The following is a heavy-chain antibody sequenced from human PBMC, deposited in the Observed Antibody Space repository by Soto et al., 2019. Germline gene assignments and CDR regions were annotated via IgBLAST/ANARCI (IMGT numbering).Heavy chain of an antibody. Sequence: QVQLVQSGAEVKKPGASVKVSCKASGYTFSIYSITWVRQAPGQGLEWMGGINTYSGKTYYAQKFQGRVTMTTDTYTSTAYMDMWSLRSDDTAVYYCARRYGDPSSSTVFDYWGQGTLVSVSS. CDR1: GYTFSIYS. D-gene: IGHD2-21*02. CDR3: ARRYGDPSSSTVFDY. V-gene: IGHV1-18*01. CDR2: INTYSGKT. J-gene: IGHJ4*02.